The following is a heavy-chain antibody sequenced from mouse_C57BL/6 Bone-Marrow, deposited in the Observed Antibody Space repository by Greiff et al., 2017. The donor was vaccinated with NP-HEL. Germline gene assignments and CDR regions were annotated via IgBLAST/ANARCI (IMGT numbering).Heavy chain of an antibody. D-gene: IGHD2-1*01. CDR1: GYTFTSYW. CDR3: ALYLGDY. J-gene: IGHJ2*01. V-gene: IGHV1-50*01. Sequence: QVQLKQPGAELVKPGASVKLSCKASGYTFTSYWMQWVKQRPGQGLEWIGEIDPSDSYTNYNQKFKGKATLTVDTSSSTAYMQLSSLTSEDSAVYYCALYLGDYWGQGTTLTVSS. CDR2: IDPSDSYT.